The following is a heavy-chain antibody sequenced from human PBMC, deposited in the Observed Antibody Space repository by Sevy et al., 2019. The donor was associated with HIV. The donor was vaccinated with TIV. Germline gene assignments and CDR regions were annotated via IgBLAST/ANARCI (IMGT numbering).Heavy chain of an antibody. Sequence: GSLRLSCAASGFIFSDAWLSWVRQGPGKGLEWVGRVRSKGDGGTEEYATPVKGRFIIARDESKNMLYLQMNNLKIGDTGVYYCTTEGADWGQGTRVTVSS. CDR3: TTEGAD. J-gene: IGHJ4*02. CDR2: VRSKGDGGTE. CDR1: GFIFSDAW. V-gene: IGHV3-15*01.